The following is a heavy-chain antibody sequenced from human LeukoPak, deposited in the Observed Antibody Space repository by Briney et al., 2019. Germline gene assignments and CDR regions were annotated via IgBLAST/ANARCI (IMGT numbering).Heavy chain of an antibody. CDR2: IYYSGST. CDR3: ARDLTALLYYDFWSGYPDAAFDI. D-gene: IGHD3-3*01. V-gene: IGHV4-59*01. CDR1: GGSISSYY. J-gene: IGHJ3*02. Sequence: SETLSLTCTVSGGSISSYYWSWTRQPPGKGLEWIGYIYYSGSTNYNPSLKSRVTISVDTSKNQFSLKLSSVTAADTAVYYCARDLTALLYYDFWSGYPDAAFDIWGQGTMVTVSS.